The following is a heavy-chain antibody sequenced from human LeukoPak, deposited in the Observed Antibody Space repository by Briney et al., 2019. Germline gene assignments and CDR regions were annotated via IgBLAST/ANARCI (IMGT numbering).Heavy chain of an antibody. CDR2: ISSSSSYI. Sequence: GGSLRLSCAASGFTFSSYSMNWVRQAPGKGLEWVSSISSSSSYIYYADSVKGRFTISRDNAKNSLYLQMNSLRAEDTAVYSCASRGYSGYYNWFDPWGQGTLVTVSS. D-gene: IGHD5-12*01. CDR1: GFTFSSYS. J-gene: IGHJ5*02. CDR3: ASRGYSGYYNWFDP. V-gene: IGHV3-21*01.